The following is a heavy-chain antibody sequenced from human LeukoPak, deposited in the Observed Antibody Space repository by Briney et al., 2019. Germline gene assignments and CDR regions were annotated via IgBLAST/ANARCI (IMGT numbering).Heavy chain of an antibody. Sequence: ASVKVSCKASGYTFTSYDINWVRQATGQGLEWMGWMNPNSGNTGYAQKFQGRVTITRNTSISTAYMELSSLRSEDTVVYYCARGTYYDFWSGYYHFDYWGQGTLVTVSS. CDR3: ARGTYYDFWSGYYHFDY. CDR1: GYTFTSYD. D-gene: IGHD3-3*01. J-gene: IGHJ4*02. V-gene: IGHV1-8*03. CDR2: MNPNSGNT.